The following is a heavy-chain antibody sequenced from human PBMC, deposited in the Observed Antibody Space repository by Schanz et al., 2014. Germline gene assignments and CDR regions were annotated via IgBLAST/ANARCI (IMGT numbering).Heavy chain of an antibody. CDR2: ITGSGDDT. D-gene: IGHD3-22*01. Sequence: DVQLVESGGGLAQPGGSLRLSCAASGFTFSSYTMAWVRLAPGRGLEWVSAITGSGDDTYYADSVKGRFTISRDNAKNSLYLQMNSLRAEDTAVYYCARDKGGYYPFDYWGQGSLVTVSS. V-gene: IGHV3-23*04. CDR1: GFTFSSYT. J-gene: IGHJ4*02. CDR3: ARDKGGYYPFDY.